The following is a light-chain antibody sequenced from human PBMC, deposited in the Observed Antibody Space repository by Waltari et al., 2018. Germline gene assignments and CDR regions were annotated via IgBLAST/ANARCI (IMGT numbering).Light chain of an antibody. J-gene: IGKJ1*01. CDR1: QSVLYSSNNKNY. CDR2: WAS. CDR3: QQYYSTPWT. Sequence: DIVMTQSPDFLAVSLGERATINCKSSQSVLYSSNNKNYLAWYQQKPGQPPKLLIYWASTRESGVPDRFSGSGSGTDFTLTISSLQAEDVAVYYCQQYYSTPWTFGQGP. V-gene: IGKV4-1*01.